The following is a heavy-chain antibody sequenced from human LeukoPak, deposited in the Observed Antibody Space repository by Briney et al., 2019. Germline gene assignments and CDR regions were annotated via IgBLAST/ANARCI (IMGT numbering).Heavy chain of an antibody. CDR2: ITSDVSTT. D-gene: IGHD4-17*01. CDR3: ARGVDYVG. J-gene: IGHJ4*02. Sequence: VGSLRLSPAASGFAFRIYRMRWVLDAPEQGLGSVSVITSDVSTTSYAASVKGRFTPPRDNAKNTLYLQMNSLRAQDTAVYYCARGVDYVGWGQGTLVTVSS. V-gene: IGHV3-74*01. CDR1: GFAFRIYR.